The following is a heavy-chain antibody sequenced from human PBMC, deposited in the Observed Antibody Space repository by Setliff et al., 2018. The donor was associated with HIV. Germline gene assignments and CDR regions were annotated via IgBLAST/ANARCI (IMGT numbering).Heavy chain of an antibody. CDR3: ARASYYYDSSGWVDY. J-gene: IGHJ4*02. Sequence: PEGSLRLSCAASGFTFSDYYMSWIRQAPGKGLEWVSYISSSSSYTNYADSVKGRFTISRDNAKNSLYLQMNSLRAEDTAVYYCARASYYYDSSGWVDYWGQGTLVTVSS. CDR2: ISSSSSYT. V-gene: IGHV3-11*03. CDR1: GFTFSDYY. D-gene: IGHD3-22*01.